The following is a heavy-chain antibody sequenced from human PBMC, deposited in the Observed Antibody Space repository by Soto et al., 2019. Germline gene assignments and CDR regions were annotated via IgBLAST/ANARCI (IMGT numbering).Heavy chain of an antibody. CDR1: GFTFSSYW. CDR2: IKQDGSEK. V-gene: IGHV3-7*01. CDR3: ASLYCSGGSCYSFGGPLDY. D-gene: IGHD2-15*01. J-gene: IGHJ4*02. Sequence: GGSLRLSCAASGFTFSSYWMSWVRQAPGKGLEWVANIKQDGSEKYYVDSVKGRFTISRDNAKNSRYLQMNSLRAEDTAVYYCASLYCSGGSCYSFGGPLDYWGQGTLVTVSS.